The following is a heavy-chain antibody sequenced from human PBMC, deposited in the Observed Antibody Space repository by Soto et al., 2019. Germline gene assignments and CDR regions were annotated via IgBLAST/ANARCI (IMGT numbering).Heavy chain of an antibody. CDR1: GGSFSGYY. J-gene: IGHJ3*02. CDR2: INHSGST. CDR3: ARGYKWLVRAFDI. Sequence: QVQLQQWGAGLLKPSETLSLTCAVYGGSFSGYYWSWIRQPPGKGLEWIGEINHSGSTNYNPSLKSRVTISVDTSKNQFSLKLSSVTAADTAVYYCARGYKWLVRAFDIWGQGTMVTVSS. D-gene: IGHD6-19*01. V-gene: IGHV4-34*01.